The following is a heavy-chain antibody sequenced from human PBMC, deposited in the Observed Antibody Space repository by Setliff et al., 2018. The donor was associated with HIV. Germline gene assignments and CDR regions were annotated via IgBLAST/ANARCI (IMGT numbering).Heavy chain of an antibody. CDR1: GYTFTSYY. CDR2: INPSGGST. CDR3: ARDGVVVVAASNYYFDY. D-gene: IGHD2-15*01. V-gene: IGHV1-46*01. Sequence: GASVKVSCKASGYTFTSYYMHWVRQAPGQGLEWMGIINPSGGSTIYAQKFQGRVTMTRDTSTSTVYMELSSLRSEDTAVYYCARDGVVVVAASNYYFDYWGQGTLVTVSS. J-gene: IGHJ4*02.